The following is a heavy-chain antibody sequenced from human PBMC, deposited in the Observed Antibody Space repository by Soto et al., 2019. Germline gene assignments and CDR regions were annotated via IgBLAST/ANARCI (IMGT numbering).Heavy chain of an antibody. V-gene: IGHV3-30*03. J-gene: IGHJ4*02. Sequence: QVQLVESGGGVVQPGKSLRLSWVGSGFTFNNYGIHWLRQAPSKGLERVAVISYDGRYTSSGDSVQGRFTISRDTSKNTVYLQMNILRDESTAVYFCARDLGSSASVSYPDFWGQGTLVTVSS. CDR2: ISYDGRYT. CDR3: ARDLGSSASVSYPDF. D-gene: IGHD3-10*01. CDR1: GFTFNNYG.